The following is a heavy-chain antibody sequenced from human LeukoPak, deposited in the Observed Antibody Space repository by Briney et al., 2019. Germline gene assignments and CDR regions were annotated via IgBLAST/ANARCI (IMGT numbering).Heavy chain of an antibody. J-gene: IGHJ4*02. CDR3: AKDGPYYYDSSGYYPKYYFDY. V-gene: IGHV3-30*02. CDR2: IWYDGSNK. CDR1: GFTFSSYG. Sequence: PGGSLRLSCAASGFTFSSYGMHWVRQAPGKGLEWVAVIWYDGSNKYYADSVKGRFTISRDNSKNTLYLQMNSLRAEDTAVYYCAKDGPYYYDSSGYYPKYYFDYWGQGALVTVSS. D-gene: IGHD3-22*01.